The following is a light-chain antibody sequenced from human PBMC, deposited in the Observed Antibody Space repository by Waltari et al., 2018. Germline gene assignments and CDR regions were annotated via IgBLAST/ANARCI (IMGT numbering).Light chain of an antibody. V-gene: IGKV3-11*01. CDR3: QQRGNWPPT. CDR1: QSVSSF. CDR2: DAS. Sequence: IVLTQSPATLSLSPGERATLSCRASQSVSSFLAWYQQKPGQPPRPLIYDASNRATGIPARFGGSGSGTDFTLTISRLEPEDFAVYYCQQRGNWPPTFGQGTKLEIK. J-gene: IGKJ2*01.